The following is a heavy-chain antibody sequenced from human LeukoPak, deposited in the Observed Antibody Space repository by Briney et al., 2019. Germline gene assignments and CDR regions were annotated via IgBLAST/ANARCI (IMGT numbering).Heavy chain of an antibody. D-gene: IGHD1-26*01. Sequence: PSETLSLTRTVSGGSISSSSYYWGWIRQPPGKGLEWIGSIYYSGSTYYNPSLKSRVTISVDTSKNQFSLKLSSVTAADTAVYYCALVGATPRDYWGQGTLVTVSS. CDR2: IYYSGST. CDR1: GGSISSSSYY. J-gene: IGHJ4*02. CDR3: ALVGATPRDY. V-gene: IGHV4-39*01.